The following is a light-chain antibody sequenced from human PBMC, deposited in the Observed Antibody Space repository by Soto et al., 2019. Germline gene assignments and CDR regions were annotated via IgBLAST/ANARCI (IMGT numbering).Light chain of an antibody. CDR3: CSYAGRSSYV. V-gene: IGLV2-23*01. CDR1: SSDVGSYNL. Sequence: QSALTQPASVSGSPGQSITISCTGTSSDVGSYNLVSWYQQHPGKAPKLMIYEGSKRPSGVSNRFSGSKSGNTASLTISGLQAEDEADYCCCSYAGRSSYVFGTGTKLTVL. J-gene: IGLJ1*01. CDR2: EGS.